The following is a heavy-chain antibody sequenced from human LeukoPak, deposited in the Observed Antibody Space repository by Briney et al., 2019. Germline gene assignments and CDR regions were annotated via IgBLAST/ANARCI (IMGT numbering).Heavy chain of an antibody. J-gene: IGHJ5*02. V-gene: IGHV4-31*03. D-gene: IGHD4-17*01. CDR2: IYYSGST. Sequence: PSETLSLTCTVSGGSISSGGYYWSWIRQHPGKGLECIGYIYYSGSTYYNPSLKSRVTISVDTSKNQFSLKLSSVTAADTAVYYCARMTTVTPAQTGFDPWGQGTLVTVSS. CDR1: GGSISSGGYY. CDR3: ARMTTVTPAQTGFDP.